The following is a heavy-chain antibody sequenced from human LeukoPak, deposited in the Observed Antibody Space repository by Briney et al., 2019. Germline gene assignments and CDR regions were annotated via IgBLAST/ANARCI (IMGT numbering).Heavy chain of an antibody. Sequence: KTGGSLRLSCAASGFTFSSYTMDWVRQAPGKGLEWVSSISSGSRSIFYADSVKGRFTISRDNAKNSLYLQMNSLRAEDTAVYYCARDGIVLATSDGGRPYWGQGTLVTVSS. D-gene: IGHD2-21*01. J-gene: IGHJ4*02. CDR2: ISSGSRSI. CDR1: GFTFSSYT. CDR3: ARDGIVLATSDGGRPY. V-gene: IGHV3-21*01.